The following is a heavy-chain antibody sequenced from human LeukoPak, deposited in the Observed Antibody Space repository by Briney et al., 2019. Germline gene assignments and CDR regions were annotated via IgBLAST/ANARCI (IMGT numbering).Heavy chain of an antibody. V-gene: IGHV4-30-4*08. CDR2: IYYSGST. CDR3: ARALHGLRWRDAFDI. CDR1: GGSISSGDYY. D-gene: IGHD4-23*01. Sequence: SQTLSLTCTVSGGSISSGDYYWSWIRQPPGKGLEWIGYIYYSGSTYYNPSLKSRVTISVDTSKNQFSLKLSSVTAADTAVYYCARALHGLRWRDAFDIWGQGTMVTVSS. J-gene: IGHJ3*02.